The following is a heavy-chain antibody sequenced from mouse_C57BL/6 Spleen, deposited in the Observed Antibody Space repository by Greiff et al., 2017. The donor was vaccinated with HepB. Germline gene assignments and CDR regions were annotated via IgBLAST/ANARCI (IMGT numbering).Heavy chain of an antibody. CDR1: GFSFNTYA. CDR2: IRSKSNNYAT. J-gene: IGHJ2*01. CDR3: VRQDYGSSFYYFDY. Sequence: EVQLQESGGGLVQPKGSLKLSCAASGFSFNTYAMNWVRQAPGKGLEWVARIRSKSNNYATYYADSVKDRFTISRDDSESMLYLQMNNLKTEDTAMYYCVRQDYGSSFYYFDYWGQGTTLTVSS. V-gene: IGHV10-1*01. D-gene: IGHD1-1*01.